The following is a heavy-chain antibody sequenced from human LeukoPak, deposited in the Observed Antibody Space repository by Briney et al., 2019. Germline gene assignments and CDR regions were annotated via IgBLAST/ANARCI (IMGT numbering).Heavy chain of an antibody. CDR2: IYYSGST. CDR3: ARQLHPYYFDY. V-gene: IGHV4-39*01. CDR1: GGSISSSRYY. D-gene: IGHD2-2*01. J-gene: IGHJ4*02. Sequence: SETLSLACTVSGGSISSSRYYWGWIRQPPGKGLEWIGSIYYSGSTYYNPSLKSRVTISVDTSKNQFSLKLSSVTAADTAVYYCARQLHPYYFDYWGQGTLVTVSS.